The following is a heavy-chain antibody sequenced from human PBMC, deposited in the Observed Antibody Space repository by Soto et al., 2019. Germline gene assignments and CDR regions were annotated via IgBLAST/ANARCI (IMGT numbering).Heavy chain of an antibody. J-gene: IGHJ6*03. V-gene: IGHV3-23*01. D-gene: IGHD6-25*01. CDR3: AKSPLDMAAFYYYYYMDV. Sequence: GGSLRLSCAASGFTFSSYAMSWVRQAPGKGLEWVSAISGSGGSTYYADSVKGRFTISRDNSKNTLYLQMNSLRAEDTAVYYCAKSPLDMAAFYYYYYMDVWGKGTTVTVSS. CDR1: GFTFSSYA. CDR2: ISGSGGST.